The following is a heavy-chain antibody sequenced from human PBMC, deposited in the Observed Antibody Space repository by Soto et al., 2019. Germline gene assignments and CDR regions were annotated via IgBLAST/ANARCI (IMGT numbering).Heavy chain of an antibody. Sequence: EVQLVESGGGLVKPGGSLRLSCAASGFTFSSYSMNWVRQAPGKGLEWVSDISGSGSGYIYYADSVKGRFIISRDNAKNSLYLQMNSLRAEDTALYYCARDEEARPYFYGMDVWGQGTTVTVSS. D-gene: IGHD6-6*01. CDR2: ISGSGSGYI. CDR3: ARDEEARPYFYGMDV. J-gene: IGHJ6*02. CDR1: GFTFSSYS. V-gene: IGHV3-21*01.